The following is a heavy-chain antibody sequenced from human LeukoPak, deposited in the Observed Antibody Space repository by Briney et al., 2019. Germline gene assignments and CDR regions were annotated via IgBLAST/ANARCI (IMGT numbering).Heavy chain of an antibody. D-gene: IGHD2-21*02. CDR3: ARVVVSGLVTDY. J-gene: IGHJ4*02. Sequence: GSSVKVSCKASGGTFSSYAISWVRQAPGQGLEWMGRIIPILGIANYAQKFQGRVTITADKSTSTAYMELSSLRPEDTAVYYCARVVVSGLVTDYWGQGTLVTVSS. CDR1: GGTFSSYA. V-gene: IGHV1-69*04. CDR2: IIPILGIA.